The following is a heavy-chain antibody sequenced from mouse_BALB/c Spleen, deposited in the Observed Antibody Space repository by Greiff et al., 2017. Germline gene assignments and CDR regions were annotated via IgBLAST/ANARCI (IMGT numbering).Heavy chain of an antibody. J-gene: IGHJ4*01. D-gene: IGHD2-3*01. Sequence: EVQVVESGGGLVKPGGSLKLSCAASGFTFSSYGMSWVRQTPDKRLEWVATISSGGSYTYYPDSVKGRFTISRDNAKNTLYLQMSSLKSEDTAMYYCARRAMMEAMDDWGQGTSVTVSS. V-gene: IGHV5-6*01. CDR1: GFTFSSYG. CDR2: ISSGGSYT. CDR3: ARRAMMEAMDD.